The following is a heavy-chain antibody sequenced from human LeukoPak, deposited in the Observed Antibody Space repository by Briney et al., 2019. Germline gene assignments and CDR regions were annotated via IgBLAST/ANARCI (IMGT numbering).Heavy chain of an antibody. CDR2: ISFDGSDN. J-gene: IGHJ6*02. V-gene: IGHV3-30*18. D-gene: IGHD6-13*01. CDR3: AKDLGYSSSWSPNYYYGMDV. CDR1: GFTFSSYS. Sequence: GGSLRLSCAASGFTFSSYSMNWVRQAPGKGLEWVALISFDGSDNYYADSVKGRFTISRDNSKNTVHLQMNSLRADDTAVYYCAKDLGYSSSWSPNYYYGMDVWGQGTTVTVSS.